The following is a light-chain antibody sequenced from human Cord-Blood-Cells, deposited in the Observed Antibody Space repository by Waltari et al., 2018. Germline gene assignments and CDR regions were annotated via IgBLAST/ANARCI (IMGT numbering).Light chain of an antibody. Sequence: QSALTQPASVSGSPGQSITISCTGTSSDVWSYNLVSWYQQHPGKAPKLMIYEGSKRPSGVSNCFSGSKSGNTASLTISGLQAEDEADYYCCSYAGSSTYVFGTGTKVTVL. V-gene: IGLV2-23*01. CDR1: SSDVWSYNL. CDR3: CSYAGSSTYV. CDR2: EGS. J-gene: IGLJ1*01.